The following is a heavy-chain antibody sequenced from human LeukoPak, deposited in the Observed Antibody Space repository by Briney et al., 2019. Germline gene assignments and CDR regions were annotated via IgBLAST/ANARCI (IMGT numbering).Heavy chain of an antibody. V-gene: IGHV3-49*04. CDR2: IRSKAYGGTT. CDR1: GFTSNDHY. J-gene: IGHJ4*02. D-gene: IGHD2-15*01. CDR3: TRKYELPQRYCSGGSCGGFDY. Sequence: GGSLRLSCAASGFTSNDHYMDWVRQAPGKGLEWVGFIRSKAYGGTTEYAASVKGKFTISRDDSKSIAYLQMNSLKTEDTAVYYCTRKYELPQRYCSGGSCGGFDYWGQGTLVTVSS.